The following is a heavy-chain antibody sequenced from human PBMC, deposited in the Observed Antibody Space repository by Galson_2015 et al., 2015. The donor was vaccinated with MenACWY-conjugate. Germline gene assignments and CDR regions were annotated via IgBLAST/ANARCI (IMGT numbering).Heavy chain of an antibody. J-gene: IGHJ6*02. CDR3: VRGSSGWRGMDI. D-gene: IGHD6-19*01. CDR2: ICAGGISI. Sequence: SLRLSCAASGFVFSDYCMHWVCQAPGKGLECVSRICAGGISIMYGDSVRGRFTISRDGAENTLYLQMDSLRADDTAVYFCVRGSSGWRGMDIWGQGTTVTVSS. V-gene: IGHV3-74*03. CDR1: GFVFSDYC.